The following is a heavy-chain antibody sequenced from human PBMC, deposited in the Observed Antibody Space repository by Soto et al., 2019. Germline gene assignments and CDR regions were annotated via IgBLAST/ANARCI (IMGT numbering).Heavy chain of an antibody. J-gene: IGHJ6*02. CDR3: ARIDCTGNNCNPYYHYGMDV. V-gene: IGHV3-48*02. Sequence: GGSLRLSCAASGFSFSTSTMNWVRQAPGKGLEWVSYISSGSTTIYYADSVKGRFTISRDNGKNSLYLQMNSLRDEDTAVYYCARIDCTGNNCNPYYHYGMDVWGQGTTVTVSS. CDR2: ISSGSTTI. D-gene: IGHD2-8*02. CDR1: GFSFSTST.